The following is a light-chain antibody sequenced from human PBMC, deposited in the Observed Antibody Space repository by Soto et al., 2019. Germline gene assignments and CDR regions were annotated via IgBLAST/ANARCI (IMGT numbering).Light chain of an antibody. CDR1: QDISNN. J-gene: IGKJ5*01. V-gene: IGKV1-33*01. Sequence: DIQITHSPSTLFSYVLDIVTITCQAIQDISNNLNWYQQKPGKATKLLIYDASNLETGVPSRFSGSGSGTDFTFTISSLQPEDIATYYCQQYDNIPPTVTFGQGTRLEIK. CDR2: DAS. CDR3: QQYDNIPPTVT.